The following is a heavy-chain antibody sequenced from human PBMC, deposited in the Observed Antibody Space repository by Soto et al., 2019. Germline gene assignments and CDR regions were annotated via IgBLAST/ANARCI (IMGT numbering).Heavy chain of an antibody. Sequence: SETLSLTCTVSGGSISYYYWSWIRQPPGKGLEWIGYIYYSGSTNYNPSLKSRVTISVDKSKNQFSLKLSSVTAADTAVYYCARADVVPAAMAYFDYWGQGTLVTVSS. J-gene: IGHJ4*02. D-gene: IGHD2-2*01. V-gene: IGHV4-59*12. CDR3: ARADVVPAAMAYFDY. CDR2: IYYSGST. CDR1: GGSISYYY.